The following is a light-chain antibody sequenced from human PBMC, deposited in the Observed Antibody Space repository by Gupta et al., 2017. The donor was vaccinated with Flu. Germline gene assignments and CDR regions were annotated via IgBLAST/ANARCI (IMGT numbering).Light chain of an antibody. Sequence: DIVMTQSPLSLPVTPGEPASISCRSSQSLLHSNGYNYLDWYLQKPGQSPQLLIYLGSNRDSGVPDRFSGSGSGTDFTLKISRGEAEDVGVYYCRQALQTPRLTFGGGTKVEIK. V-gene: IGKV2-28*01. CDR3: RQALQTPRLT. CDR1: QSLLHSNGYNY. J-gene: IGKJ4*01. CDR2: LGS.